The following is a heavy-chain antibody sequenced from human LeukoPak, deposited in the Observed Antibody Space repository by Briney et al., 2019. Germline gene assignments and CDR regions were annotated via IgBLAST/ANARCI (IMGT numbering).Heavy chain of an antibody. J-gene: IGHJ4*02. Sequence: GGSLRLSCAASGFTFSDHYMDWVRQAPGKGLEWVGRIRKKVNGYTTEYAASVKGRFTISRDDSKISLYLQMNSLKTEDTALYYCARVRDSDGYSYDYWGQGTLVIVSS. D-gene: IGHD3-22*01. V-gene: IGHV3-72*01. CDR1: GFTFSDHY. CDR3: ARVRDSDGYSYDY. CDR2: IRKKVNGYTT.